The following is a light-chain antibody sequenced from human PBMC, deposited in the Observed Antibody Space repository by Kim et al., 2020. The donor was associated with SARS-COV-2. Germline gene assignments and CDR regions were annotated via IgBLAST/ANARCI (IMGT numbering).Light chain of an antibody. CDR3: QQYKSYPIT. J-gene: IGKJ5*01. CDR1: QGINNF. Sequence: DIQMTQSPSSLSASVGDRVTITCRASQGINNFLAWFQQKPGKAPKSLIYDASSLQSGVPSQFSGSGSGTDFTLTINSLQPEDFATYYCQQYKSYPITFGQGTRVEIK. CDR2: DAS. V-gene: IGKV1-16*02.